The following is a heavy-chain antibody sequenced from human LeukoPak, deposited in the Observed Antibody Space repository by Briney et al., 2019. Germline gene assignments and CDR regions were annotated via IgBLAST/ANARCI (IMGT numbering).Heavy chain of an antibody. Sequence: GGSLRLSCAASGFTFSSYGMHWVRQAPGKGLEWVAVISYDGSNKYYADSVKGRFTISRDNAKNTLYLQMNSLRAEDTAVYYCASLTGGYCSSTSCYYHPWGQGTLVTVSS. J-gene: IGHJ5*02. CDR1: GFTFSSYG. CDR2: ISYDGSNK. V-gene: IGHV3-30*03. CDR3: ASLTGGYCSSTSCYYHP. D-gene: IGHD2-2*01.